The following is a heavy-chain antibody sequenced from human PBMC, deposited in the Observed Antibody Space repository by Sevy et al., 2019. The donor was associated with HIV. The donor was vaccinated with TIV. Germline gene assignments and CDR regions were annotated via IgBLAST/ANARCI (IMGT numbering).Heavy chain of an antibody. CDR1: GLTFSNSI. CDR2: MSFDGSK. V-gene: IGHV3-30*04. J-gene: IGHJ4*02. CDR3: TTELATSGRAGGFDH. D-gene: IGHD1-26*01. Sequence: GGSLRLSCAASGLTFSNSIIHWVRRAPGKGLEWVSGMSFDGSKNYEDSVKGRFTITSDDSRTTVYLQMRSLRTEDTAVYYCTTELATSGRAGGFDHWGQGTLVTVSS.